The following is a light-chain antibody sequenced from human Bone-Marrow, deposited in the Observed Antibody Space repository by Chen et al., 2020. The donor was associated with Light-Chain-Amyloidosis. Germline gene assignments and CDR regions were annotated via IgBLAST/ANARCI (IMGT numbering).Light chain of an antibody. CDR1: DLPTKY. Sequence: SYELTQPPSVSLSPGQTARITCSGDDLPTKYAYWYQQKPGQAPVLVIHRDTERPSGISERFSGSSSGTTATLTISGVQADDEADYHCQSADSSGTYEVIFGGGTKLTVL. CDR2: RDT. J-gene: IGLJ2*01. V-gene: IGLV3-25*03. CDR3: QSADSSGTYEVI.